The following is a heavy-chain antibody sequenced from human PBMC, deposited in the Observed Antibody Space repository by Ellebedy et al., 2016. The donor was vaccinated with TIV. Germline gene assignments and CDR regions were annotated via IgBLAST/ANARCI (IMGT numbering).Heavy chain of an antibody. Sequence: SETLSLXCTVSGGSISSGGYHWSWIRQHPGKGLEWIGYIHYSGTTYYNPSLRSRVTISVDMSNNQFSLKLSSVTAADTAVYYCARYVVANFDPWGQGTLVAVSS. CDR2: IHYSGTT. CDR1: GGSISSGGYH. CDR3: ARYVVANFDP. V-gene: IGHV4-31*03. D-gene: IGHD2-15*01. J-gene: IGHJ5*02.